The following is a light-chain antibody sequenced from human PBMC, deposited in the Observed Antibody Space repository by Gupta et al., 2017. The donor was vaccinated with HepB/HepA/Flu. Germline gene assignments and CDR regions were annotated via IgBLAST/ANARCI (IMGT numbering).Light chain of an antibody. CDR1: QSVSSNS. CDR3: QQEGYSPKT. CDR2: GAS. J-gene: IGKJ1*01. V-gene: IGKV3-20*01. Sequence: EPVLTQSPGTVSLSPGEYATLPRRASQSVSSNSLAWYQQTPGQSPRLLIYGASTRATGIPDRFIGRGFGTDFTLTISRLEPEDFAVYYCQQEGYSPKTFGQGTKVEIE.